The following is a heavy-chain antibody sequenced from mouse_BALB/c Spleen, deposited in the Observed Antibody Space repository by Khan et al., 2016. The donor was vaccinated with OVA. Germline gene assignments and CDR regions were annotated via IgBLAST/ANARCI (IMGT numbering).Heavy chain of an antibody. CDR1: GDSITSGF. V-gene: IGHV3-8*02. D-gene: IGHD1-1*01. CDR3: ARSYGSWAMDY. Sequence: EVQLQESGPSLVKPSQTLSLSCSVTGDSITSGFWNWIRKFPGNKFEYLGYITYSGNIYYNPSLKSRISITPDTSTSQYYLQLISVTTEDTATYYCARSYGSWAMDYWGQGTSVTVSS. J-gene: IGHJ4*01. CDR2: ITYSGNI.